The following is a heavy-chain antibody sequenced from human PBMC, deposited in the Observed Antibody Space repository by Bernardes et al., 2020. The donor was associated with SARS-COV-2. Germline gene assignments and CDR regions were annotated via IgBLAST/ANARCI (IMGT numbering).Heavy chain of an antibody. V-gene: IGHV5-51*01. CDR3: ARLLGSSTSPLDY. D-gene: IGHD2-2*01. J-gene: IGHJ4*02. CDR1: GYSFISHW. Sequence: GGSLNLPCKSSGYSFISHWIAWVRQMPGTGLEWMGIIYPGDSDTAYSPSFQGQVTISADKSINTAFLQWSSLKASDTAMYYCARLLGSSTSPLDYWGQGTLVTVSS. CDR2: IYPGDSDT.